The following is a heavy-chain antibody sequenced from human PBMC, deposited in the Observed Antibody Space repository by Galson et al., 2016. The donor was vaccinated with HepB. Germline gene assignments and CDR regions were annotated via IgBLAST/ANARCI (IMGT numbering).Heavy chain of an antibody. Sequence: LRLSCAASGFTFNNYAMHWVRQAPGKGLEWVAVISNDGSKKYYADSVKGRFTISRDKSKNTLYLQMNSLTAEDTAVYYCAILRITIFGVVTLATPFDTWGQGTVITVSS. CDR2: ISNDGSKK. V-gene: IGHV3-30*01. CDR3: AILRITIFGVVTLATPFDT. CDR1: GFTFNNYA. D-gene: IGHD3-3*01. J-gene: IGHJ4*02.